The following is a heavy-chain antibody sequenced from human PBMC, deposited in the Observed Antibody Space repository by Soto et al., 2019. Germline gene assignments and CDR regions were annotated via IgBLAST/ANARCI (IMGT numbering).Heavy chain of an antibody. CDR2: FDPEDGET. J-gene: IGHJ5*02. D-gene: IGHD2-15*01. Sequence: ASVKVSCKVSGYTLTELSMHWVRQAPGKGLEWMGGFDPEDGETIYAQKFQGRVTMTEDTSTDTAYMELRSLRSDDTAVYYCARVGYCSGGSCYWFDPWGQGTLVTVSS. V-gene: IGHV1-24*01. CDR1: GYTLTELS. CDR3: ARVGYCSGGSCYWFDP.